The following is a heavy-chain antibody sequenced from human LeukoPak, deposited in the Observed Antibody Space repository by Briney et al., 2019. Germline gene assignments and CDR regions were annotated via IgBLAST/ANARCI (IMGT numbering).Heavy chain of an antibody. V-gene: IGHV3-66*01. D-gene: IGHD3-22*01. CDR1: GFTVSSNY. J-gene: IGHJ4*02. CDR2: IYSGGNT. CDR3: AKGLYYYDSSGYFFDY. Sequence: GGSLRLSCAASGFTVSSNYMSWVRQAPGKGLEWVSVIYSGGNTYHADSVKGRFTISRDSSKNTVYLQMNSLRAEDTAVYYCAKGLYYYDSSGYFFDYWGQGTPVTVSS.